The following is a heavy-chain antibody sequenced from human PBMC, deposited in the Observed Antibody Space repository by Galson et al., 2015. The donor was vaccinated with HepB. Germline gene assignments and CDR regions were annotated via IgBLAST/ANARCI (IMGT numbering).Heavy chain of an antibody. D-gene: IGHD6-19*01. V-gene: IGHV3-23*01. CDR1: GFTFSSYA. Sequence: SLRLSCAASGFTFSSYAMSWVRQAPGKGLEWVSAISGSGGSTYYADSVKGRFTISRDNSKNTLYLQMNSLRAEDTAVYYCAKVSGYSRGWTGYWGQGTLVTVSS. CDR3: AKVSGYSRGWTGY. CDR2: ISGSGGST. J-gene: IGHJ4*02.